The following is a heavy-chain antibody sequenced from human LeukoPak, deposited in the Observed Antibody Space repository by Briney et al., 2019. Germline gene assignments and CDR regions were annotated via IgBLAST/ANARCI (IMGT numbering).Heavy chain of an antibody. V-gene: IGHV3-7*03. J-gene: IGHJ4*02. Sequence: PGGSLRLSCVASGFTFSAYWMSWVRQAPGKGLEYMASIKQDGSETYYVDSVKGRFTISRDNAKDSLDLQMNNLRAEDTAVYYCAALITGRPFDYWGQGTLVIVSS. D-gene: IGHD1-26*01. CDR1: GFTFSAYW. CDR2: IKQDGSET. CDR3: AALITGRPFDY.